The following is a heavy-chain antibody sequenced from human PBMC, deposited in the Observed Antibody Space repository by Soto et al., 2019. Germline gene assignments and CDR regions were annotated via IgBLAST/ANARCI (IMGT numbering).Heavy chain of an antibody. CDR3: ARGGVTIFGVVDY. D-gene: IGHD3-3*01. CDR1: GYTFSDYY. Sequence: QVQVVQSGTEVKKPGASVKVSCRASGYTFSDYYMHWIRQAPGQGPEWMGWIHAKSGTTNYAQNFQGRVTWTRDTSISTAYMELSRLTSDDTAVYFCARGGVTIFGVVDYWGQGTQVTVSS. V-gene: IGHV1-2*02. CDR2: IHAKSGTT. J-gene: IGHJ4*02.